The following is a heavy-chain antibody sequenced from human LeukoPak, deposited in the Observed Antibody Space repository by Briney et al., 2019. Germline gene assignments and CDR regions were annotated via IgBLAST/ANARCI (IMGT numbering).Heavy chain of an antibody. CDR3: ARGRYCSGGSCYSGRLNWFDP. D-gene: IGHD2-15*01. J-gene: IGHJ5*02. CDR1: GGSFSGYY. Sequence: KPSETLPLTCAVYGGSFSGYYWSWIRQPPGKGLEWIGEINHSGSTNYNPSLKSRVTISVDTSKNQFSLKLSSVTAADTAVYYCARGRYCSGGSCYSGRLNWFDPWGQGTLVTVSS. CDR2: INHSGST. V-gene: IGHV4-34*01.